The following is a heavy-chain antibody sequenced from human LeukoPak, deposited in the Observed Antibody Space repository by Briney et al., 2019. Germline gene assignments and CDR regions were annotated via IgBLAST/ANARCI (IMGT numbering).Heavy chain of an antibody. J-gene: IGHJ6*03. Sequence: GGSLRLSCAASGFTFSSYEMNWVRQAPGKGLEWVSYISSSGSTIYYADSVKGRFTISRDNAKNSLYLQMNSLRAEDTAVYYCARGPYASGSYGRRGWVHYMDVWGKGTTVTVSS. CDR1: GFTFSSYE. CDR3: ARGPYASGSYGRRGWVHYMDV. CDR2: ISSSGSTI. D-gene: IGHD3-10*01. V-gene: IGHV3-48*03.